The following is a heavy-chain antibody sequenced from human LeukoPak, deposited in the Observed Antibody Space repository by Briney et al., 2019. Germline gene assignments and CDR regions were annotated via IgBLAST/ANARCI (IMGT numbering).Heavy chain of an antibody. CDR2: LLYDGSNK. CDR3: AKGRGSSSRPLPDY. CDR1: GLHLCCFG. D-gene: IGHD6-6*01. V-gene: IGHV3-30*18. Sequence: GGFLRHLCAPSGLHLCCFGMLWPGQAPGKGLEWVAVLLYDGSNKYYANSVMGLFTNSRDNSKNTLYLQMNSLRAEDTAVYYCAKGRGSSSRPLPDYWGQGTLVTVSS. J-gene: IGHJ4*02.